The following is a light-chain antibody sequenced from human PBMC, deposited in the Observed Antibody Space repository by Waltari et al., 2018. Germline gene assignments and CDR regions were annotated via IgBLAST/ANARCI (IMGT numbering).Light chain of an antibody. J-gene: IGKJ3*01. CDR2: GAS. CDR3: QQYKNRPPCT. CDR1: PNITKH. Sequence: IVMPQSPATLSVSPGATATLSCIASPNITKHLPSYQQKLGQAPRLLRCGASKRGNGVSARFSGSGSGTEFTLNISSLKSEDCAVDYGQQYKNRPPCTFDPGTKVDLK. V-gene: IGKV3-15*01.